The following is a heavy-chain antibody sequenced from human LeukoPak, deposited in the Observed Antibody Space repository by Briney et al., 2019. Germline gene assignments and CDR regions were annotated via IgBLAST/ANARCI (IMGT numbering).Heavy chain of an antibody. V-gene: IGHV4-59*01. CDR3: ARARRWNAAVEGWWFDP. J-gene: IGHJ5*02. D-gene: IGHD1-1*01. CDR2: IYYSGST. Sequence: QSAETLSLTCTVSGGSISNYHWSWIRQSPVKGLEWIGFIYYSGSTNYNPSLKSRVTISVDTSKNQFSLKLSSVTAADTAVYYCARARRWNAAVEGWWFDPWGQGTLVTVSS. CDR1: GGSISNYH.